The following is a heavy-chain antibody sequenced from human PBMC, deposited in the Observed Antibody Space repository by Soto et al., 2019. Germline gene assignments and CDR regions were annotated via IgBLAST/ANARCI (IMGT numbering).Heavy chain of an antibody. CDR2: ISGSGGST. D-gene: IGHD5-12*01. J-gene: IGHJ2*01. CDR3: AKDLATPDSGYDPYWYFDL. Sequence: EVQLLESGGGLVQPGGSLRLSCAASGFTFSSYAMSWVRQAPGKGLEWVSAISGSGGSTYYADSVKGRFTISRDNSKNTLYLQMNSLRAEDTAVYYCAKDLATPDSGYDPYWYFDLWGRGTLVTVSS. V-gene: IGHV3-23*01. CDR1: GFTFSSYA.